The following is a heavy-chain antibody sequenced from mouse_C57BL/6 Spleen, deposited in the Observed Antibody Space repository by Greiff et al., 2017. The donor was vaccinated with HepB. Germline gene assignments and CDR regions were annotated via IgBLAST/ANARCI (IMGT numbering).Heavy chain of an antibody. V-gene: IGHV5-4*03. CDR1: GFTFSSYA. Sequence: EVMLVESGGGLVKPGGSLKLSCAASGFTFSSYAMSWVRQTPEKRLEWVATISDGGSYTYYPDNVKGRFTISRDNAKNNLYLQMSHLKSEDTAMYYCARGPDFDYGGQGTTLTVSS. J-gene: IGHJ2*01. CDR3: ARGPDFDY. CDR2: ISDGGSYT.